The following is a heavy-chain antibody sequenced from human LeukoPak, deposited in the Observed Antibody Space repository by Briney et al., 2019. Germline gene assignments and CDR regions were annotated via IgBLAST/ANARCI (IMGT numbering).Heavy chain of an antibody. J-gene: IGHJ4*02. D-gene: IGHD3-10*01. CDR1: GYTFTHQW. Sequence: GESLKISCEASGYTFTHQWIGWVRQMAGRGLEWVGIIYPLDSDTRYSPSFQGHVTISADTSINTAYLEWSSLEASDTAMYYCARHSDVIGAIWGQGTLVTVPS. CDR3: ARHSDVIGAI. V-gene: IGHV5-51*01. CDR2: IYPLDSDT.